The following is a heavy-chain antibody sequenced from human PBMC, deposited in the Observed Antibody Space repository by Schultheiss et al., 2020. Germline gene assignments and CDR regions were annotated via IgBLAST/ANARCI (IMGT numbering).Heavy chain of an antibody. J-gene: IGHJ4*02. Sequence: GGSLRLSCAASGFTFSSYAMSWVRQAPGKGLEWVSSISGSDGSTYYADSVKGRFTISRDNSKNTLYLQMNSLRAEDTAVYYCAKECLGSGGSCYFSYWGQGTLVTVYS. V-gene: IGHV3-23*01. D-gene: IGHD2-15*01. CDR2: ISGSDGST. CDR1: GFTFSSYA. CDR3: AKECLGSGGSCYFSY.